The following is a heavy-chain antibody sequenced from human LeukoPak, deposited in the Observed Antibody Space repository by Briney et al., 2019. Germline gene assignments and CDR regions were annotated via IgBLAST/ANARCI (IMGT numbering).Heavy chain of an antibody. CDR3: ARALIAVAGTFDY. CDR2: ISSSSSYI. Sequence: GGSLRLSCAASGFTFSSYGMSWVRQAPGKGLEWVSSISSSSSYIYYADSVKGRFTISRDNAKNSLYLQMNSLRAEDKAVYYCARALIAVAGTFDYWGQGTLVTVSS. CDR1: GFTFSSYG. D-gene: IGHD6-19*01. V-gene: IGHV3-21*01. J-gene: IGHJ4*02.